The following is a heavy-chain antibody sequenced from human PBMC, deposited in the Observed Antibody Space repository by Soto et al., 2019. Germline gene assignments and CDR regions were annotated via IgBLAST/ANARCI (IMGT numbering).Heavy chain of an antibody. Sequence: QVQLVQSGAEVKKPGSSVKVSCKASGGTFSSYAISWVRQAPGQGLEWMGGIIPIFGTANHAQKFQGRVTITADKSTNTAYMELSSLRSEDTAVYYCAIQGCSGGSCFPPYYYYGMDVWGQGTTVIVSS. CDR1: GGTFSSYA. V-gene: IGHV1-69*14. J-gene: IGHJ6*02. CDR2: IIPIFGTA. CDR3: AIQGCSGGSCFPPYYYYGMDV. D-gene: IGHD2-15*01.